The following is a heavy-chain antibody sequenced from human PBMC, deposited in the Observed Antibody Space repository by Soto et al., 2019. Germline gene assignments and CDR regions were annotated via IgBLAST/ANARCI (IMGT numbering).Heavy chain of an antibody. V-gene: IGHV3-23*01. CDR2: VRESGRST. CDR3: AKDRRGVMDV. J-gene: IGHJ6*02. CDR1: GFTFSDYD. D-gene: IGHD3-10*01. Sequence: GGSLRLSCAASGFTFSDYDMSWVRQALWQGLKWVSAVRESGRSTYYADSVKGRFTISRDNSKNTLYLQMNSPRPEDTPVYFCAKDRRGVMDVWGQGTTVTVSS.